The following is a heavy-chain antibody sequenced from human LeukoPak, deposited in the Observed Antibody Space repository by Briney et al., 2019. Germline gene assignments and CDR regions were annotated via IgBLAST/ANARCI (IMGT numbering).Heavy chain of an antibody. CDR1: GFTFSSYA. D-gene: IGHD3-10*01. V-gene: IGHV3-23*01. J-gene: IGHJ6*03. Sequence: GGSLRLSCAASGFTFSSYAMSWIRQAPGKGLEWVSAISGSGGGTYYADSVKGRFTISRDNSKNTLYLQMNSLRAEDTAVYYCAKFRAYYYYYYMDVWGKESTVTVSS. CDR3: AKFRAYYYYYYMDV. CDR2: ISGSGGGT.